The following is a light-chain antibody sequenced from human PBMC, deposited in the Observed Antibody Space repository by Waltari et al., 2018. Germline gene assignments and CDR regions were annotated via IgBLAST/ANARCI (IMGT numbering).Light chain of an antibody. V-gene: IGKV1-13*02. CDR3: QQFNSYSFYT. CDR1: QGIRSA. CDR2: DAS. J-gene: IGKJ2*01. Sequence: AIQFTQSPSSLSASIGDRVTITCRASQGIRSALAWYQQRAGRAPNLLIYDASRLERGVPSRFSGSGSGTEFTLTISGLQPEDFATYYCQQFNSYSFYTFGQGTKLEI.